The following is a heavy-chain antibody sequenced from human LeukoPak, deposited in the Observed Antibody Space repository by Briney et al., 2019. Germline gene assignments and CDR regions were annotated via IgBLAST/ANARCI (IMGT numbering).Heavy chain of an antibody. D-gene: IGHD3-22*01. J-gene: IGHJ4*02. CDR2: MNPNSGNT. CDR1: GYTFTSYG. V-gene: IGHV1-8*02. Sequence: GASVKVSCKASGYTFTSYGISWVRQAPGQGLEWMGWMNPNSGNTGYAQKFQGRVTMTRNTSISTAYMELSSLRSEDTAVYYCARGSRFRSGYPAPAYWGQGTLVTVSS. CDR3: ARGSRFRSGYPAPAY.